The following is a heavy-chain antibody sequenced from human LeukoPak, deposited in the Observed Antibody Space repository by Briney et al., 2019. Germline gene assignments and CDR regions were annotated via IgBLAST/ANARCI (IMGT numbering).Heavy chain of an antibody. CDR3: ARGMGVMIL. CDR1: GGSISSYY. CDR2: IYYSGST. Sequence: SETLSLTCTVSGGSISSYYWSWIRQPPGKGLEWIGSIYYSGSTYYNPSLKSRVTISVDTSKNQFSLKLSSVTAADTAVYYCARGMGVMILWGQGTLVTVSS. J-gene: IGHJ4*02. V-gene: IGHV4-39*07. D-gene: IGHD3-16*01.